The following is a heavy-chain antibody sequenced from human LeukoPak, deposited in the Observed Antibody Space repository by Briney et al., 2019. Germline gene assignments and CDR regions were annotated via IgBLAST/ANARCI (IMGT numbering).Heavy chain of an antibody. D-gene: IGHD3-10*01. CDR2: ISGRSTYT. J-gene: IGHJ4*02. CDR3: ARALRLGSGSFYFDY. V-gene: IGHV3-11*06. CDR1: GFTFSDDY. Sequence: GGSLRLSCAASGFTFSDDYMSWIRQAPGKGLEWVSYISGRSTYTTYADSVRGRFTISRDNAKISLYLQMNSLRAEDTAVYYCARALRLGSGSFYFDYWGQGTLVTVSS.